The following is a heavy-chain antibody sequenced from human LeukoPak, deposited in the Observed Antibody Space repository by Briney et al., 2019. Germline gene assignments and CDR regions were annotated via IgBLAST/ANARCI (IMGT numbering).Heavy chain of an antibody. CDR3: AREGPYSSSWLTPQSNAFDI. V-gene: IGHV1-69*13. D-gene: IGHD6-13*01. J-gene: IGHJ3*02. CDR2: IIPIFGTA. CDR1: GGTFSSYA. Sequence: ASVKVSCKASGGTFSSYAISWVRQAPGQGLEWMGGIIPIFGTANYAQEFQGRVTITADESTSTAYMELSSPRSEDTAVYYCAREGPYSSSWLTPQSNAFDIWGQGTMVTVSS.